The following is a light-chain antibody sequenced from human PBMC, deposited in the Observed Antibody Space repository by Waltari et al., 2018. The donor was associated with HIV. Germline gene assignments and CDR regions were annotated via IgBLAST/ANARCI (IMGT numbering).Light chain of an antibody. J-gene: IGKJ4*01. Sequence: EIVMTQSPAPRSVSPGDRATLSCRASQSVSSNLAWYQQKPCQTPRLLIYGASTRATGIPARFSGGGSGTEFTLTISSLQSEDFAVYYCQQYDNWPPLTFGGGTKVEIK. V-gene: IGKV3-15*01. CDR2: GAS. CDR1: QSVSSN. CDR3: QQYDNWPPLT.